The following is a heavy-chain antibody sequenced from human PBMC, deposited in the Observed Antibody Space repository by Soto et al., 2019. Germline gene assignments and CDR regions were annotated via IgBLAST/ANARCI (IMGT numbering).Heavy chain of an antibody. CDR3: AKGPEVAPFIAAAFYNWFDP. Sequence: GGSLRLSCAASGFTFSSYAMSWVRQAPGKGLEWVSAISGSGGSTYYADSVKGRFTISRDNSKNTLYLQMNSLRAEDTAVYYCAKGPEVAPFIAAAFYNWFDPWGQGTLVTVSS. J-gene: IGHJ5*02. D-gene: IGHD6-13*01. CDR1: GFTFSSYA. CDR2: ISGSGGST. V-gene: IGHV3-23*01.